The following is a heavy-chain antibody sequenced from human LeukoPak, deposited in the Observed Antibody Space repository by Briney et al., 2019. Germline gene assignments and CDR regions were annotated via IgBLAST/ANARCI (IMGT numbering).Heavy chain of an antibody. Sequence: PSQTLSLTCTVSGGSISSYYWSWIRQPPGKGLEWIGYMYYSGSTNYNPFLKSRVTLSVDTSKNQFSLKLSSVTAADTAVYYCAGRSGYYPYYFDYWGQGTLVTVSS. CDR3: AGRSGYYPYYFDY. CDR1: GGSISSYY. V-gene: IGHV4-59*01. D-gene: IGHD3-22*01. J-gene: IGHJ4*02. CDR2: MYYSGST.